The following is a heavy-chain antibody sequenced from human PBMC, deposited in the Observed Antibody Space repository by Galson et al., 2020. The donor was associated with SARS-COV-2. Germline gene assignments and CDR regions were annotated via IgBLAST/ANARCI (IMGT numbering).Heavy chain of an antibody. Sequence: GGSLRLSCAASGFTFSSYGMHWVRQAPGKGLEWVAVIWYDGSNKYYADSVKGRFTISRDNSKNTLYLQMNSLRAEDTAVYYCARAGTDGDPSYYYYYGMDVWGQGTTVTVSS. CDR3: ARAGTDGDPSYYYYYGMDV. J-gene: IGHJ6*02. D-gene: IGHD2-21*02. CDR1: GFTFSSYG. V-gene: IGHV3-33*01. CDR2: IWYDGSNK.